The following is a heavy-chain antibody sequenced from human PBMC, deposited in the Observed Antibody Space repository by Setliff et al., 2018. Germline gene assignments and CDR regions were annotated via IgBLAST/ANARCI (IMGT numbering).Heavy chain of an antibody. CDR1: GVSFSSTTFY. V-gene: IGHV4-39*07. Sequence: PSETLSLTCNVSGVSFSSTTFYWAWIRQSPGKGLEWIGSVSFFGSAYYNPSLQSRGAISLDTSRNQFSLELSSVTAADTAVYYCARGLGVHSGTWCLDSWGQGTQVTVSS. J-gene: IGHJ4*02. D-gene: IGHD2-8*01. CDR2: VSFFGSA. CDR3: ARGLGVHSGTWCLDS.